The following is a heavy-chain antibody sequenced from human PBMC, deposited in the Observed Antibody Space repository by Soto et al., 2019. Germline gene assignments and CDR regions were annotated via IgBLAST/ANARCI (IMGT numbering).Heavy chain of an antibody. V-gene: IGHV1-18*01. J-gene: IGHJ6*02. D-gene: IGHD1-26*01. Sequence: QVQLVQSGAEVKKPGASVKVSCKAFGYTFTSYGISWVRQGPGQGLEWMGWISAYNGNTNYAQKLQGRVNMTTDTSTSTADMELRSLRSDDTAVYYCARDEGNSGSYYFYYYYGMDVWGQGTTVTVSS. CDR1: GYTFTSYG. CDR3: ARDEGNSGSYYFYYYYGMDV. CDR2: ISAYNGNT.